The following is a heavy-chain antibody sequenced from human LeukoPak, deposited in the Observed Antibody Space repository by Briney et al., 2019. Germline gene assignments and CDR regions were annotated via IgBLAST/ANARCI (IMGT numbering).Heavy chain of an antibody. V-gene: IGHV3-23*01. Sequence: GGSLRLSCAASGFTFSNYAMSWVRQAPGKGLEWVSAISSGSSSTDCADSVKGRFTISRENSKNTLYLQMNSLRAEHTAVYYCPKGVGWLPKRCDYWGQGTLVTVSS. CDR2: ISSGSSST. D-gene: IGHD5-24*01. J-gene: IGHJ4*02. CDR1: GFTFSNYA. CDR3: PKGVGWLPKRCDY.